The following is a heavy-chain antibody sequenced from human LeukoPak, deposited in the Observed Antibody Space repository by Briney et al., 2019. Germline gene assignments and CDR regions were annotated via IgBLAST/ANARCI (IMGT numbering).Heavy chain of an antibody. J-gene: IGHJ1*01. D-gene: IGHD6-13*01. V-gene: IGHV4-61*02. Sequence: SETLSLTCTVSGDSISSGDYYWSWIRQPAGKGLEWIGRISSSGSTNYNPSLKSRVTISVDTSKNQFSLKLSSVTAADTAVYYCARLVSPYFQHWGQGTLVTVSS. CDR2: ISSSGST. CDR3: ARLVSPYFQH. CDR1: GDSISSGDYY.